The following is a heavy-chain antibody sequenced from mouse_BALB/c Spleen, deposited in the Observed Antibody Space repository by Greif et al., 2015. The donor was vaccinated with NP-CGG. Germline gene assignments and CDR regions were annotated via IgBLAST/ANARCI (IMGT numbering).Heavy chain of an antibody. J-gene: IGHJ2*01. CDR1: GYTFTSYW. CDR3: ARSWLLIDY. CDR2: INPSTGYT. Sequence: QVQLQQSGAELAKPGASVKMSCKASGYTFTSYWMHWVKQRPGQGLEWIGYINPSTGYTEYNQKFKDKATLTADKSSSTAYMQLSSLTSEDSAVYYCARSWLLIDYWGQGTTLTVSS. V-gene: IGHV1-7*01. D-gene: IGHD2-3*01.